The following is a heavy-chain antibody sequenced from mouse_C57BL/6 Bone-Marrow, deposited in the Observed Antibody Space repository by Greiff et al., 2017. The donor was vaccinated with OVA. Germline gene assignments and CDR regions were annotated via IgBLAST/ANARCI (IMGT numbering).Heavy chain of an antibody. CDR2: IWSDGST. J-gene: IGHJ3*01. V-gene: IGHV2-6-1*01. CDR1: GFSLTSYG. D-gene: IGHD2-4*01. Sequence: VQLVESGPGLVAPSQSLSITCTVSGFSLTSYGVHWVRQPPGKGLEWLVVIWSDGSTTYNSALKSRLSISKDNSKSQVFLKMNSLQTDDTAVYYCARHRNDYDGWFAYWGQGTLVTVSA. CDR3: ARHRNDYDGWFAY.